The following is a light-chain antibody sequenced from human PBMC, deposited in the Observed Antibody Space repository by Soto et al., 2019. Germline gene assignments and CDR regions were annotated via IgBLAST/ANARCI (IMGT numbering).Light chain of an antibody. Sequence: EIVMTQSPATLSVSPGERATLSCRASQSVSSNLAWYQQKPGQAPRLLIYGASTRATGIPARFSGSGSGTEFTLTISSLQSEDSAVYYCQQYNNWSCAPYTFGQGTKLEIK. CDR2: GAS. J-gene: IGKJ2*01. CDR1: QSVSSN. CDR3: QQYNNWSCAPYT. V-gene: IGKV3-15*01.